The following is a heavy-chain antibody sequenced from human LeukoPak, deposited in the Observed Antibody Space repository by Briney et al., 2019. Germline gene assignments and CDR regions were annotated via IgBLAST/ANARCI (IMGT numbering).Heavy chain of an antibody. Sequence: PSETLSLTCAVYGGSFSGYYWSRIRQPPGKGLEWIGEITHSGSTNYNPSLKSRVTISIDTSKNQFSLKLSSVTAADTAVYYCAVRLSEYNYGRDYWGQGTLVTVSS. J-gene: IGHJ4*02. D-gene: IGHD5-18*01. CDR2: ITHSGST. CDR3: AVRLSEYNYGRDY. CDR1: GGSFSGYY. V-gene: IGHV4-34*01.